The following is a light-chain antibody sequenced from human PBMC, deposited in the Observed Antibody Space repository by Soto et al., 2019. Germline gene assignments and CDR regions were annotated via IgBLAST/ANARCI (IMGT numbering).Light chain of an antibody. V-gene: IGKV2-30*01. Sequence: DVVMTQSPLSLPVTLGQPASISCRSSNSLVYSDGNTYLNWFQQRPGQSPRRLIYKVSIRDSGVPDRFSGSGSGTDFTLKISRVEAEDVGIYYCMQGTHWPPAFGQGSKVEIK. CDR1: NSLVYSDGNTY. J-gene: IGKJ1*01. CDR3: MQGTHWPPA. CDR2: KVS.